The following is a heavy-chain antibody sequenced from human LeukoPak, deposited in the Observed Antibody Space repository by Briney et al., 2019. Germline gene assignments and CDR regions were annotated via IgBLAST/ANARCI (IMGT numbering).Heavy chain of an antibody. Sequence: ASVKVSCKASGYTFASFGITWVRQAPGQGLEWMGWINTHNGDTNYAQKLQGRVTMTRDTSISTAYMELSRLRSDDTAVYYCAREVPNYLYCSSTSCYNWFDPWGQGTLVTVSS. D-gene: IGHD2-2*01. V-gene: IGHV1-18*01. CDR2: INTHNGDT. CDR3: AREVPNYLYCSSTSCYNWFDP. J-gene: IGHJ5*02. CDR1: GYTFASFG.